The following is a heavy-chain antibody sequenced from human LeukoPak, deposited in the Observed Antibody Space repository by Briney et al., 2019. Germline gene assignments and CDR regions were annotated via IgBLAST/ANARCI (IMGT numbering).Heavy chain of an antibody. J-gene: IGHJ5*02. Sequence: PGGSLRLSCVASGFTFSDSSMHRVRQAPGKGLEWLATIKRDEGDKFYLDSVRGRFTISRDNANNAVDLRMNSLRVEDTALYYCVRGGSFGTLDLWGQGARVTVSA. CDR3: VRGGSFGTLDL. D-gene: IGHD3-3*01. CDR1: GFTFSDSS. V-gene: IGHV3-7*01. CDR2: IKRDEGDK.